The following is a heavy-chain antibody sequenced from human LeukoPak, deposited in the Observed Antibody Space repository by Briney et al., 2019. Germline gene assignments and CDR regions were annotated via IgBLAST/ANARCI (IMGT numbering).Heavy chain of an antibody. V-gene: IGHV3-23*01. CDR2: ISGSGGST. J-gene: IGHJ4*02. D-gene: IGHD2-21*02. CDR3: AKELRSVLAYCGGDCYYDY. CDR1: GFTFSSHG. Sequence: PGGTLRLSCAASGFTFSSHGMNWVRQAPGKGLEWVSAISGSGGSTYYADSVKGRFTISRDNSKNTLYLQMNSLRAEDTALYYCAKELRSVLAYCGGDCYYDYWGQGTLVTVSS.